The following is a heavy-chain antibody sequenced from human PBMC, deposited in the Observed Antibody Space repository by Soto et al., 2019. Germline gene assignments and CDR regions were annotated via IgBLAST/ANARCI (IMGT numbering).Heavy chain of an antibody. V-gene: IGHV3-7*01. CDR3: ARDSGYGSGSSVNHYLDC. CDR2: IKTDASEK. Sequence: EEQLVASGGGLVQPGGALGLLRAGPGFTPRRYWVGWGRQAPGEGLEGLATIKTDASEKKYVDSVKGRFTVSRDNAKNSLYLQMDSLRAEDTAVYYCARDSGYGSGSSVNHYLDCWGRGTLVTVSS. D-gene: IGHD3-10*01. J-gene: IGHJ4*01. CDR1: GFTPRRYW.